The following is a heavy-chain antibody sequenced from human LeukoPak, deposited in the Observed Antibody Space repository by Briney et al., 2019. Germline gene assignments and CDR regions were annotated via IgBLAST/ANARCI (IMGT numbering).Heavy chain of an antibody. D-gene: IGHD4-17*01. V-gene: IGHV1-18*01. J-gene: IGHJ4*02. CDR2: ISAADGTT. CDR3: ARCGAAVTTHFSH. CDR1: GYTFSNYG. Sequence: GASVKVSCKASGYTFSNYGITWARQAPGQGLEYMGWISAADGTTNYAQKVQGRVTMTTDTSTSTAYMELRSLRSDDTAVYYCARCGAAVTTHFSHWGQGTLLTVSS.